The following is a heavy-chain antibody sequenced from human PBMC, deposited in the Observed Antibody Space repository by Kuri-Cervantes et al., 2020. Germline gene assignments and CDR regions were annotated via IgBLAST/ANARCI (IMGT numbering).Heavy chain of an antibody. V-gene: IGHV3-30*07. D-gene: IGHD4-23*01. Sequence: SVKGRFTISGGISKSTLYLQMNSLRAEDTAMYYCAREVVIGVDDAFDIWGQGTRVTVSS. CDR3: AREVVIGVDDAFDI. J-gene: IGHJ3*02.